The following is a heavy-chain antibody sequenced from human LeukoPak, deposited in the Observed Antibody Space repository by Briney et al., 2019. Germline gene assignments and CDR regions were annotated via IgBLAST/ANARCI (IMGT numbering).Heavy chain of an antibody. J-gene: IGHJ4*02. Sequence: ASVKVSCKASGYTFTGYYMHWVRRAPGQGLEWMGWINPNSGGTNYAQKFQGRVTMTTDTSISTAYMELSRLRSDDTAVYYCATTAQWPDYFDYWGQGTLVTVSS. V-gene: IGHV1-2*02. CDR3: ATTAQWPDYFDY. D-gene: IGHD6-19*01. CDR1: GYTFTGYY. CDR2: INPNSGGT.